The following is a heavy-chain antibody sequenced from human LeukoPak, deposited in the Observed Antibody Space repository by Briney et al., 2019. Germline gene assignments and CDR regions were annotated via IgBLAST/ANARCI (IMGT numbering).Heavy chain of an antibody. J-gene: IGHJ3*02. V-gene: IGHV3-30-3*01. Sequence: PGRSLRLSCAASGFTFSSYAMHWVRQAPGKGLEWVAVISYDGSNKYYADSVKGRFTISRDNSKHTLYLQMNSLRAEDTAVYYCARDSHYGGNSNAFDIWGQGTMVTVSS. D-gene: IGHD4-23*01. CDR2: ISYDGSNK. CDR1: GFTFSSYA. CDR3: ARDSHYGGNSNAFDI.